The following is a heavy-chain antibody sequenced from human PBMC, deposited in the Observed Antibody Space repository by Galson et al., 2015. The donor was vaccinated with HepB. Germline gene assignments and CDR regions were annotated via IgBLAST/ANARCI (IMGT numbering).Heavy chain of an antibody. D-gene: IGHD3-22*01. CDR2: ISYDGSNK. Sequence: SLRLSCAASGFTFSSYGMHWVRQAPGKGLEWVAVISYDGSNKYYADSVKGRFTISRDNSKNTLYLQMNSLRAEDTAVYYCAKEGYDSSGYYYYWGQGTLVTVSS. J-gene: IGHJ4*02. CDR1: GFTFSSYG. V-gene: IGHV3-30*18. CDR3: AKEGYDSSGYYYY.